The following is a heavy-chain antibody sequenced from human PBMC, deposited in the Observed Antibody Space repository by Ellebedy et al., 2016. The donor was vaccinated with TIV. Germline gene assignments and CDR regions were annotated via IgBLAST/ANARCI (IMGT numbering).Heavy chain of an antibody. Sequence: ASVKVSCKASGGTFSSYAISWVRQAPGQGLEWMGGIIPIFGTANYAQKLQGRVTITADESTSTAYMELSSLRSEDTAVYYCARGTFSSGWYRPFDYWGQGTLVTVSS. CDR3: ARGTFSSGWYRPFDY. J-gene: IGHJ4*02. CDR1: GGTFSSYA. V-gene: IGHV1-69*13. D-gene: IGHD6-19*01. CDR2: IIPIFGTA.